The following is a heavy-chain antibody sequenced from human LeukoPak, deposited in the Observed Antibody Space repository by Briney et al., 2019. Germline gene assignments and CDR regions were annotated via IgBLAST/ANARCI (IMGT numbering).Heavy chain of an antibody. J-gene: IGHJ4*02. CDR1: GFTFSSYA. CDR3: AKDQYYDSSGYYYF. CDR2: ISGSGGST. Sequence: GGSLRLSCAASGFTFSSYAMSWVRQAPGKGLEWVSAISGSGGSTYYADSVKGRFTISRDNSKDTLYLQMNSLRAEDTAVYYCAKDQYYDSSGYYYFWGQGTLVTVSS. V-gene: IGHV3-23*01. D-gene: IGHD3-22*01.